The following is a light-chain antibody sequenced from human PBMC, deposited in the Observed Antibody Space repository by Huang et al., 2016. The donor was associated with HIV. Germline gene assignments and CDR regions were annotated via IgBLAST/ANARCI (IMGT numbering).Light chain of an antibody. J-gene: IGKJ2*01. V-gene: IGKV3-11*01. Sequence: EIVLTQSPATLSLSPGERATLSCRASQSVSSDLDWYQQKAGQAPRLLIYGASNRATGLPARFSGSGSGTDFTLTISSLEPEDFAVYYCQQRSDWPRTFGQGTKLEIK. CDR1: QSVSSD. CDR2: GAS. CDR3: QQRSDWPRT.